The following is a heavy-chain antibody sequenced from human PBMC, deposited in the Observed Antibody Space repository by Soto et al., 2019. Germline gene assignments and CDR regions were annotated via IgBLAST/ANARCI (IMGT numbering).Heavy chain of an antibody. J-gene: IGHJ4*02. Sequence: PGGSLRLSCAASGFTFSSYGMHWVRQAPGKGLEWVAVIWYDGSNKYYADSVKGRFTISRDNSKNTLYLQMNSLRAEDTAVYCCARGGDIFGVVRFYWGQGTLVTVSS. CDR3: ARGGDIFGVVRFY. CDR1: GFTFSSYG. D-gene: IGHD3-3*01. CDR2: IWYDGSNK. V-gene: IGHV3-33*01.